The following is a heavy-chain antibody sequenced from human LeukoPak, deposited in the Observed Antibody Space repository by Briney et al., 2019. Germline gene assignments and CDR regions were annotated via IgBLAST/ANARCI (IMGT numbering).Heavy chain of an antibody. J-gene: IGHJ6*03. Sequence: SVTVSCKTSGGLISSYALSWVRQAPGQGLEWMGDIIPIFGTANYAHKSQGRVTITTDESTNTGYMEMSNLKFEDTAVYYCARGYSGSYWGEGYYYYMDVWGKGTTVTVSS. D-gene: IGHD1-26*01. V-gene: IGHV1-69*05. CDR2: IIPIFGTA. CDR3: ARGYSGSYWGEGYYYYMDV. CDR1: GGLISSYA.